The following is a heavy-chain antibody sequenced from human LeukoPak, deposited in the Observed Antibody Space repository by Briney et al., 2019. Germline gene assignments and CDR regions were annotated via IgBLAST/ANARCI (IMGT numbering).Heavy chain of an antibody. CDR3: ARATTQVWDYFDY. CDR2: INHSGST. V-gene: IGHV4-34*01. CDR1: GFTFSNAW. D-gene: IGHD3-16*01. Sequence: PGGSLRLSCAASGFTFSNAWMSWVRQAPGKGLEWIGEINHSGSTNYNPSLKSRVTISVDTSKNQFSLKLSSVTAADTAVYYCARATTQVWDYFDYWGQGTLVTVSS. J-gene: IGHJ4*02.